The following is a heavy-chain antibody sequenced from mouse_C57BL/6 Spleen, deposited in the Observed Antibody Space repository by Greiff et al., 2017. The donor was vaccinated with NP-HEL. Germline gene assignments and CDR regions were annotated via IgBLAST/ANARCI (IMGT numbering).Heavy chain of an antibody. CDR3: ARYEGDYDDYYAMDY. V-gene: IGHV7-3*01. Sequence: DVKLVESGGGLVQPGGSLSLSCAASGFTFTDYYMSWVRQPPGKALEWLGFIRNKANGYTTEYSASVKGRFTISRDNSQSILYLQMNALRAEDSATYYCARYEGDYDDYYAMDYWGQGTSVTVSS. J-gene: IGHJ4*01. D-gene: IGHD2-4*01. CDR2: IRNKANGYTT. CDR1: GFTFTDYY.